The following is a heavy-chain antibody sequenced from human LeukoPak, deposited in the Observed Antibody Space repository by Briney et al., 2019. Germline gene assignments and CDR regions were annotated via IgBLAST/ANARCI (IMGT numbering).Heavy chain of an antibody. D-gene: IGHD4-23*01. V-gene: IGHV1-46*01. CDR2: INPSGGST. CDR1: GYTFTSYY. CDR3: AREGTVVTRGFDY. J-gene: IGHJ4*02. Sequence: ASVKVSCKASGYTFTSYYMHWVRQAPGQGLEWMGIINPSGGSTSYARKFQGRVTMTRDMSTSTVYMELSSLRSEDTAVYYCAREGTVVTRGFDYWGQGTLVTVSS.